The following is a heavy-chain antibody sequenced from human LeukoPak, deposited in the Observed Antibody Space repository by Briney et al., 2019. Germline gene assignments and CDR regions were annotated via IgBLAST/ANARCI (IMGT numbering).Heavy chain of an antibody. V-gene: IGHV4-34*01. Sequence: PSETLSLTCAVYGGSFSGYYWSWIRQPPGQGLEWIGEINHSGSTNYNPSLKSRVTISVDTSKNQFSLKLSSVTAADTAVYYCASSLLTADAFDIWGQGTMVTVPS. CDR1: GGSFSGYY. CDR2: INHSGST. J-gene: IGHJ3*02. CDR3: ASSLLTADAFDI. D-gene: IGHD3-9*01.